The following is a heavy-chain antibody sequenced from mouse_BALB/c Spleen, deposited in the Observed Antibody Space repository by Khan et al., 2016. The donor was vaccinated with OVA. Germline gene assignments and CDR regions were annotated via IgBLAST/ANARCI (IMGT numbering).Heavy chain of an antibody. J-gene: IGHJ2*01. CDR1: GFTFNSYG. V-gene: IGHV5-17*02. CDR3: ATSYFYGYYFDY. Sequence: EVPLVESGGGLVQPGGSRKLSCAASGFTFNSYGMHWVRQAPEKGLEWVAYISGDSNTIYYADTVKGRFTISRDNPKNTLFLQMTSLMSEDTAMYYCATSYFYGYYFDYWGPGTTLTVS. D-gene: IGHD1-1*01. CDR2: ISGDSNTI.